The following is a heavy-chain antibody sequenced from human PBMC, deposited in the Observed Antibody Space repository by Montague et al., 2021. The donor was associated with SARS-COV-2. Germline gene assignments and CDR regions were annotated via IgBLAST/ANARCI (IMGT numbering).Heavy chain of an antibody. V-gene: IGHV2-70*01. CDR3: ATTIYDYVWGTRVEFDY. J-gene: IGHJ4*02. Sequence: PALVKPTQTLTLTCTFSGFSLSTSGMCVSWIRQPPGKALEWLALIDWDDDKYYSTSLKTRLTISKDTSKNQVVFTMTNMDPVDTATYYCATTIYDYVWGTRVEFDYWGQGTLVTVSS. CDR2: IDWDDDK. D-gene: IGHD3-16*01. CDR1: GFSLSTSGMC.